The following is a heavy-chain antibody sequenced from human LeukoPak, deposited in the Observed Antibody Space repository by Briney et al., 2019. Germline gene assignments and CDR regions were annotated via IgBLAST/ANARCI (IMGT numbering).Heavy chain of an antibody. D-gene: IGHD2-15*01. CDR2: ITSSSSYI. Sequence: GGSLRLSCAASGFTFSSYNMNWVRQAPGKGLEWVSSITSSSSYIYYADSVRGRFTISRDNAKNSLSLQINSLRAEDTAVYYCARDSGVGPCLFCSGFDIWGQGTMVTVSS. J-gene: IGHJ3*02. CDR1: GFTFSSYN. CDR3: ARDSGVGPCLFCSGFDI. V-gene: IGHV3-21*01.